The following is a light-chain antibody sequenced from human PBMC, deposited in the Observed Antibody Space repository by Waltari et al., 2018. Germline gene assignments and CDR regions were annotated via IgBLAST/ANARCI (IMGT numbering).Light chain of an antibody. CDR2: DAN. Sequence: QSALTQPASVSGSPGQSITISCTGTRSDVGGSDYVSWYQQHPGKAPKLIIYDANMWPPGVANRFSGSKSANTASLTISGRQVEDEADYYCCSYAGPNMLFGGGTKLTVL. J-gene: IGLJ2*01. CDR1: RSDVGGSDY. V-gene: IGLV2-23*01. CDR3: CSYAGPNML.